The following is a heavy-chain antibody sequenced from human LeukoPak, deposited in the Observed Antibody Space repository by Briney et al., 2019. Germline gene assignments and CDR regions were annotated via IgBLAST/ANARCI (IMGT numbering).Heavy chain of an antibody. CDR1: GGTFSRYS. Sequence: ASVKVSCKASGGTFSRYSINWVRQAPGQGLEWMGGSIPIFGIVNYAQKFQGRVTITADESTSTAYMELSTLRSEDTAVYYCATIWGATYFDYWGQGTLVTVSS. D-gene: IGHD3-16*01. V-gene: IGHV1-69*13. J-gene: IGHJ4*02. CDR3: ATIWGATYFDY. CDR2: SIPIFGIV.